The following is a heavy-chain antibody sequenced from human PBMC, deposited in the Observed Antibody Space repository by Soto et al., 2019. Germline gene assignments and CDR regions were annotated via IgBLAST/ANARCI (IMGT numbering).Heavy chain of an antibody. CDR3: ARDARSGYAKYYFDY. CDR1: GGSISSGGYX. CDR2: IYYSGST. V-gene: IGHV4-31*03. Sequence: SETLSLTCTVSGGSISSGGYXRSWIRQHPGKGLEWIGYIYYSGSTYYNPSLKSRVTISVDTSKNQFSLKLSSVTAADTAVYYCARDARSGYAKYYFDYWGQATLVTVSS. D-gene: IGHD5-12*01. J-gene: IGHJ4*02.